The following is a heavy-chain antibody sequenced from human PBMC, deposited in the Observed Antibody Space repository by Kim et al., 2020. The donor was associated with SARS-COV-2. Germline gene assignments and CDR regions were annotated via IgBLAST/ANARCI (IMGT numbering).Heavy chain of an antibody. J-gene: IGHJ4*02. V-gene: IGHV3-30*18. D-gene: IGHD4-17*01. Sequence: GGSLRLSCAASGFTFSSYGMHWVRQAPGKGLEWVAVISYDGSNKYYADSVKGRFTISRDNSKNTLYLQMNSLRAEDTAVYYCAKDPLDYGEIEPLTPGDDYWGQGTLVTVSS. CDR2: ISYDGSNK. CDR1: GFTFSSYG. CDR3: AKDPLDYGEIEPLTPGDDY.